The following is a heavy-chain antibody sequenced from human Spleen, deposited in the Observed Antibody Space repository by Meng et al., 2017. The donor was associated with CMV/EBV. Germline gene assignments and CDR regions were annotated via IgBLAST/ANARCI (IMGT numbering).Heavy chain of an antibody. D-gene: IGHD1-14*01. CDR1: GLNFKIYG. J-gene: IGHJ6*02. V-gene: IGHV3-33*06. CDR3: AKDRNRSYYYGMDV. Sequence: GESLKISCATSGLNFKIYGMHWVRQAPGKGLEWVAVIWYDGSNKYYADSVKGRFTISRDNSKNTLYLQMNSLRAEDTAVYYCAKDRNRSYYYGMDVWGQGTTVTVSS. CDR2: IWYDGSNK.